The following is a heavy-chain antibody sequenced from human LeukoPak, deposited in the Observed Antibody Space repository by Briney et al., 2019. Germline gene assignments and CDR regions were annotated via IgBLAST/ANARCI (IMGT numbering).Heavy chain of an antibody. CDR3: ARDAQQYYDFWSGYGDAFDI. D-gene: IGHD3-3*01. J-gene: IGHJ3*02. V-gene: IGHV4-59*01. CDR2: IYCGGST. CDR1: GGFISSYY. Sequence: SETLSLTCTVSGGFISSYYWSWIRQPPGKGLEWIGYIYCGGSTNYNPSLKSRVTISVDTSKNQFSLKLSSVTAADTAVYYCARDAQQYYDFWSGYGDAFDIWGQGTIVTLCS.